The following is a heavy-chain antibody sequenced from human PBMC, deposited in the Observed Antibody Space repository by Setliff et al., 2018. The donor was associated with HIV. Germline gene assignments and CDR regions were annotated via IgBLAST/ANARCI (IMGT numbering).Heavy chain of an antibody. CDR3: AKGSGKITIYYYYMDV. CDR2: ISGSGGTT. Sequence: GGSLRLSCAGSGFAFSSYAMSWVRQAPGKGLEWVSAISGSGGTTNYADSVKGRFTISRDNSKNTLYLQMNSLRADDTAVYYCAKGSGKITIYYYYMDVWGKGTTVTV. J-gene: IGHJ6*03. V-gene: IGHV3-23*01. D-gene: IGHD3-3*01. CDR1: GFAFSSYA.